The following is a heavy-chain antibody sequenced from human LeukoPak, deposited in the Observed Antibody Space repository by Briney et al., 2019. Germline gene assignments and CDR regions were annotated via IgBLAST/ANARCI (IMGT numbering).Heavy chain of an antibody. J-gene: IGHJ4*02. CDR3: GRVIPTANRHGDS. CDR1: GFTFSGYW. V-gene: IGHV3-74*01. CDR2: INTGGSSA. D-gene: IGHD2-2*01. Sequence: GGSLRLSCAASGFTFSGYWMHWVRQAPGKGLVWVSHINTGGSSATYADAVKGRFTISRDNAKNTLYLQMNSLRAEDTAVYYCGRVIPTANRHGDSSGKGTLVTVSS.